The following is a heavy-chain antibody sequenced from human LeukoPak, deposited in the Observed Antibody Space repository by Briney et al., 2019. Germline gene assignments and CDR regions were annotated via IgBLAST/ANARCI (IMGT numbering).Heavy chain of an antibody. J-gene: IGHJ4*02. CDR2: ISGTGGST. CDR3: GRGHWGLDY. Sequence: GGSLRLSCAASGFTVSSNYMSWVRQAPGKGLEWVSLISGTGGSTYYADSVKGRFTTSRDNAKSSLYLQMNSLRAEDTAVYYCGRGHWGLDYWGQGALVTVSS. CDR1: GFTVSSNY. V-gene: IGHV3-11*04. D-gene: IGHD7-27*01.